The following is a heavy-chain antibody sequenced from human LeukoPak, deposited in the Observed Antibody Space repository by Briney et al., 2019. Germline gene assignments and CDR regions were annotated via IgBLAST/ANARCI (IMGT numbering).Heavy chain of an antibody. CDR1: GFTFSSYEM. CDR3: ARVHPRSWFDP. V-gene: IGHV4-4*02. D-gene: IGHD4-17*01. J-gene: IGHJ5*02. Sequence: GSLRLSCAASGFTFSSYEMNWVRQPPGKGLEWIGEIYHSGSTNYNPSLKSRVTISVDKSKNQFSLKLSSVTAADTAVYYCARVHPRSWFDPWGQGTLVTVSS. CDR2: IYHSGST.